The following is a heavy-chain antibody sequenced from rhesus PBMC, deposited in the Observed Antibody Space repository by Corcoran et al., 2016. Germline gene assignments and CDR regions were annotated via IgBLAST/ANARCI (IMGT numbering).Heavy chain of an antibody. CDR1: GGSISRNY. V-gene: IGHV4-173*01. CDR3: AIIAAAGLFDY. CDR2: IPGSGGRT. D-gene: IGHD6-31*01. J-gene: IGHJ4*01. Sequence: QVQLQESGPGLVKPSETLSLTCAVSGGSISRNYLRWIRQPPGKGLEWIGRIPGSGGRTDYNPSLKSRVSISTDTSKNQFSLKLSSVTAADTAVYYCAIIAAAGLFDYWGQGVLVTVSS.